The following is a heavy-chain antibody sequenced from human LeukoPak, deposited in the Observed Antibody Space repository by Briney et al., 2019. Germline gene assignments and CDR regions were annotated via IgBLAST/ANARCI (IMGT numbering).Heavy chain of an antibody. CDR1: GFSFDDFA. CDR3: AKDINYSGSVGAAFDI. J-gene: IGHJ3*02. V-gene: IGHV3-9*01. D-gene: IGHD1-26*01. CDR2: ISWNSGSI. Sequence: GGSLRLSCAASGFSFDDFAMHWVRQAPGKGLEWVSGISWNSGSIGYADSVKGRFTISRDNAKNSLYLQMNSLRAEDTALYYCAKDINYSGSVGAAFDIWGQGTMVTVSS.